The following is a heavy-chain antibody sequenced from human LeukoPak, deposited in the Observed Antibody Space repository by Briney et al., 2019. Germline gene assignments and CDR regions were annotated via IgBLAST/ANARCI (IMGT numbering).Heavy chain of an antibody. D-gene: IGHD2-15*01. V-gene: IGHV4-59*01. CDR3: ARASPGVIFYYGMDV. CDR1: GGSIRTSY. CDR2: TYNSGST. J-gene: IGHJ6*02. Sequence: SETLSLTCTVSGGSIRTSYWSWIRQPPGKGLEWIGCTYNSGSTKYNPSLNSLVTISEDTSKNQFSLRMSSVTAADTAVYYCARASPGVIFYYGMDVWGQGTTVTVSS.